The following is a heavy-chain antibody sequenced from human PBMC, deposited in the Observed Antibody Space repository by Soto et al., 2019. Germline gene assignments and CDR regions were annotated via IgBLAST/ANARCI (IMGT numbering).Heavy chain of an antibody. CDR1: GFTFSSYS. Sequence: GGSLRLSCAASGFTFSSYSMNWVRQAPGKGLEWVSSISSSSSYIYYADSVRGRFTISRDNAKNSLYLQMNSLRAEDTAVYYCLAYYYDSSGLMGEYFQHWGQGTLVTVSS. V-gene: IGHV3-21*01. CDR2: ISSSSSYI. CDR3: LAYYYDSSGLMGEYFQH. J-gene: IGHJ1*01. D-gene: IGHD3-22*01.